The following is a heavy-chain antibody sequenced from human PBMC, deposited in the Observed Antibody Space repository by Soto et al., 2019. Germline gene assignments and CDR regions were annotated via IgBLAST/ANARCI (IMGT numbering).Heavy chain of an antibody. CDR2: ISLYSDGT. CDR1: GYTFSNYG. D-gene: IGHD2-2*01. J-gene: IGHJ5*02. V-gene: IGHV1-18*01. CDR3: ARVVPGAGGWFGP. Sequence: QVQLVQSGGEVKRPGASVKVSCKTSGYTFSNYGITWVRQATGQPLEWLGWISLYSDGTNYAQKFQGRVSMTTDTYTTTAYLELRSMRSDDAAVYYCARVVPGAGGWFGPWGQGTLVTVSS.